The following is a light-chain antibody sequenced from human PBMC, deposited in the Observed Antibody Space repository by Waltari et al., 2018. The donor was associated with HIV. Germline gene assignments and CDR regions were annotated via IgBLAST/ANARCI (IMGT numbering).Light chain of an antibody. CDR1: ALPHTQ. Sequence: SYDLTQPPSVSVSPGQTARTTCSGDALPHTQDYWYQQKPGQAPVLVIYKDTERPSGIPERFSGSSSGTTVTLTISGVQAEDEADYYCQSPDSSGPWVFGGGTKLTVL. J-gene: IGLJ3*02. V-gene: IGLV3-25*03. CDR3: QSPDSSGPWV. CDR2: KDT.